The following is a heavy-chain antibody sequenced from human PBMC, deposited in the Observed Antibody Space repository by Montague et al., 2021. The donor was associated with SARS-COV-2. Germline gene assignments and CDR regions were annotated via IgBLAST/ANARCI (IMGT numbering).Heavy chain of an antibody. CDR3: ARLKQYFDSDGSPSAFEY. V-gene: IGHV4-39*02. CDR2: IYYTGST. CDR1: GDSITNNSDY. J-gene: IGHJ3*01. Sequence: SETLSLTCTVSGDSITNNSDYWDWIRQPPGKGLEWIGSIYYTGSTYYNPSLKSRVTISVVTSKNHFTLKLSSVTAAETAVYYCARLKQYFDSDGSPSAFEYWGQGTQVTVSS. D-gene: IGHD3-22*01.